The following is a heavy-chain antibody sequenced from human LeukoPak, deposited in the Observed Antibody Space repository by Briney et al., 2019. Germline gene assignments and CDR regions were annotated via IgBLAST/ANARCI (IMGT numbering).Heavy chain of an antibody. CDR1: GGSISTYY. CDR2: IYYSGST. Sequence: PSETLSLTCTVSGGSISTYYWSWIRQPPGKGLEWIGYIYYSGSTNYNPSLKSRVTISVDMSKNQFSLKLSSVTAADTAVYYCARASGSYYEFFNWFDPWGQGTLVTVSS. D-gene: IGHD1-26*01. CDR3: ARASGSYYEFFNWFDP. V-gene: IGHV4-59*01. J-gene: IGHJ5*02.